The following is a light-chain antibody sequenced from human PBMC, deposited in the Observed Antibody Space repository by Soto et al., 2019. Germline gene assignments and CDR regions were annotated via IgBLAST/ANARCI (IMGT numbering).Light chain of an antibody. CDR2: EVS. CDR3: SSYAGSKNLV. CDR1: SSDVGGYNS. Sequence: QSALTQPPSASGSPGQSFTISCTGTSSDVGGYNSVSWYQQHPGKAPKLVIYEVSKRPSGVPDRFSASKSDNTASLTVSGLQAEDEADYYCSSYAGSKNLVFGGGTKVTVL. J-gene: IGLJ2*01. V-gene: IGLV2-8*01.